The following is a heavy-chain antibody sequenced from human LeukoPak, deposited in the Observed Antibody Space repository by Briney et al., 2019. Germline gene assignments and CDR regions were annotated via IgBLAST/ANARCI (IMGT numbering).Heavy chain of an antibody. V-gene: IGHV1-2*02. Sequence: ASVKVSCKASGYTFTGYYMHWVRQAPGQGLEWMGWINPNSGGTNYAQKFQGRVTMTRDTSISTAYMKLNSLRAEDTAVYYCAKDGGSSWPYWGQGTLVTVSS. J-gene: IGHJ4*02. D-gene: IGHD6-13*01. CDR3: AKDGGSSWPY. CDR2: INPNSGGT. CDR1: GYTFTGYY.